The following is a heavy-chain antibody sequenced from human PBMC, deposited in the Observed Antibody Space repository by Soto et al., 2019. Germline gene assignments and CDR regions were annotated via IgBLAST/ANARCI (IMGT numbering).Heavy chain of an antibody. J-gene: IGHJ4*02. Sequence: SVKVSCKASGGTFSSYTISWVRQAPGQGLEWMGRIIPILGIANYAQKFQGRVTITADKSTSTAYMELSSLRSEDTAVYYCARGQDYYGSGCDYWGQGTLVTVSS. V-gene: IGHV1-69*02. D-gene: IGHD3-10*01. CDR1: GGTFSSYT. CDR3: ARGQDYYGSGCDY. CDR2: IIPILGIA.